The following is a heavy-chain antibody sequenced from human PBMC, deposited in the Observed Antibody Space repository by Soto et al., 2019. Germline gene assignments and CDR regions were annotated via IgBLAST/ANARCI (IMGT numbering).Heavy chain of an antibody. J-gene: IGHJ4*02. D-gene: IGHD4-17*01. V-gene: IGHV4-59*08. CDR3: ARGVPHYGDYFDY. CDR1: GGSISSYD. CDR2: IYYSGST. Sequence: KPSETLSLTSTASGGSISSYDWGWIRKPPGKGLEWIGYIYYSGSTNYNPSLKSRVTISVDTSKNQFSLKLSSVTAADTAVYYCARGVPHYGDYFDYWGQGTLVTVSS.